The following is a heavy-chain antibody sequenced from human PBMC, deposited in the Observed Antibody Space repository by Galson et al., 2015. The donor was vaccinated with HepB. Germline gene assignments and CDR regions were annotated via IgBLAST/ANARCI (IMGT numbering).Heavy chain of an antibody. CDR3: TRLGYCGGGSCYQRGYFDS. Sequence: SGAEVKKPGESLKISCKGSGYSFTDYWIGWVRQMPGKGLEWMGIICPGDSDTRYSPSFQGQVTISADESISTAYLQWSGLKASDTAMYYCTRLGYCGGGSCYQRGYFDSWGQGTLVIVSS. J-gene: IGHJ4*02. V-gene: IGHV5-51*01. D-gene: IGHD2-15*01. CDR1: GYSFTDYW. CDR2: ICPGDSDT.